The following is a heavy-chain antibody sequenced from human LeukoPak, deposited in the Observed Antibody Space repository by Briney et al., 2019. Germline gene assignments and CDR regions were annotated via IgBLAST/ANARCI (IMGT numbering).Heavy chain of an antibody. D-gene: IGHD5-12*01. J-gene: IGHJ6*03. V-gene: IGHV3-21*01. CDR3: ARSRGVATIFVNYYYYMDV. Sequence: GGSLRLSCAASGFTFSSYSMNWVRQAPGKGLEWVSSISSSSSYIYYADSVKGRFTISRDNAKNSLYLQMNSLRAVDTAVYYCARSRGVATIFVNYYYYMDVWGKGTTVTVSS. CDR2: ISSSSSYI. CDR1: GFTFSSYS.